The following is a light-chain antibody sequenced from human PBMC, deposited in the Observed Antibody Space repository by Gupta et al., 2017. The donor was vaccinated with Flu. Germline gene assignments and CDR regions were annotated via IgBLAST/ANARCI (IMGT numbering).Light chain of an antibody. CDR1: NIGSKS. CDR3: QVVESNSDNYV. V-gene: IGLV3-21*02. CDR2: DNS. J-gene: IGLJ1*01. Sequence: VLTQSPSVSVPPAQTARITCGVNNIGSKSVHWYQQKPGQAPALVVYDNSARPSWFPERFSGSNSGNTATVTISRVEAGDEADYYCQVVESNSDNYVFGTGTEVTVL.